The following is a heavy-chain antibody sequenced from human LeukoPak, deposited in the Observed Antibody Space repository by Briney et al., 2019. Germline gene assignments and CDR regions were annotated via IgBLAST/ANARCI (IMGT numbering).Heavy chain of an antibody. D-gene: IGHD3-10*01. Sequence: GGSLRLSCAASGFTVITNYMNWVRQAPGKGLEWVAVISYDGSNKYYADSVKGRFTISRDNSKNTLYLQMNSLRAEDTAVYYCARGGDGFGDPDAFDIWGQGTMVTVSS. CDR2: ISYDGSNK. CDR3: ARGGDGFGDPDAFDI. V-gene: IGHV3-30-3*01. J-gene: IGHJ3*02. CDR1: GFTVITNY.